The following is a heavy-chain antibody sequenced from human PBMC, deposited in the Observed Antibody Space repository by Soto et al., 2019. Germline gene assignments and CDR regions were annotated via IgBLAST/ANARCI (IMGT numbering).Heavy chain of an antibody. CDR3: ARQNLLWDYYGMDV. D-gene: IGHD2-21*01. Sequence: PSETLSLTCTVSGGSISSSSYYWGWIRQPPGKGLEWIGSIYYSGSTYYNPSLKSRVTISVDTSKNQFSLKLSSVTAADTAVYYCARQNLLWDYYGMDVWGQGTTVTVSS. CDR1: GGSISSSSYY. CDR2: IYYSGST. V-gene: IGHV4-39*01. J-gene: IGHJ6*02.